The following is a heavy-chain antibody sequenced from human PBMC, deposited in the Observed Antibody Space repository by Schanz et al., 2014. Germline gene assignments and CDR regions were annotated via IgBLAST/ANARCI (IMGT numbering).Heavy chain of an antibody. CDR1: GFTVSSDH. Sequence: EVQLVESGGGFVQPGGSLGLSCVVSGFTVSSDHMSWVRQAPGKGLEWVSTIYASGATYYADSVKRRFTISRDNAKNSLYLQMNSLRAEDTAVYDCARAHGNNWCGKGLDYWGQGTQVTVYS. V-gene: IGHV3-66*01. CDR3: ARAHGNNWCGKGLDY. J-gene: IGHJ4*02. D-gene: IGHD1-1*01. CDR2: IYASGAT.